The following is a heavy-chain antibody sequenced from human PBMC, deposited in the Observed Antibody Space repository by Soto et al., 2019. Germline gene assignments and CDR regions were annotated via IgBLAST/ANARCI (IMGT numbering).Heavy chain of an antibody. Sequence: SETLSLTCTVSGGSISSYYWSWIRQPPGKGLEWIGYIYYSGSTNYNPYLKSRVTISVDTSKNQFSLKLSSVTAADTAVYYCARRRDGYIPFDYWGQGTLVTVPQ. J-gene: IGHJ4*02. CDR1: GGSISSYY. V-gene: IGHV4-59*01. D-gene: IGHD5-12*01. CDR2: IYYSGST. CDR3: ARRRDGYIPFDY.